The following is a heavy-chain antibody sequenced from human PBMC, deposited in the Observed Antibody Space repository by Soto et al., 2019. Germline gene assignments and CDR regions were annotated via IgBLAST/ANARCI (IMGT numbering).Heavy chain of an antibody. D-gene: IGHD2-15*01. CDR2: IYHSGST. Sequence: SETLSLTCAVSGGSISSSNWWSWVRQPPGKGLEWIGEIYHSGSTNYNPSLKSRVTISVDKSKNQFSLKLSSVTAADTAVYYCARAHCSGGSCYSTPYYYYYYMDVWGKGTTVTVS. J-gene: IGHJ6*03. CDR3: ARAHCSGGSCYSTPYYYYYYMDV. CDR1: GGSISSSNW. V-gene: IGHV4-4*02.